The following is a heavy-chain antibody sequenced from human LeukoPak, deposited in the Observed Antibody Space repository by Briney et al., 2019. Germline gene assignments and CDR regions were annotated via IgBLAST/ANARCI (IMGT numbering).Heavy chain of an antibody. D-gene: IGHD2-8*01. CDR2: INPNSGGT. V-gene: IGHV1-2*02. CDR1: GYTLTGYY. CDR3: GRVINGFIDY. Sequence: GASVKVSCKASGYTLTGYYMHWVRQAPGQGLEWVGWINPNSGGTNYAQKFQGKFTMTSDTSTSTAYMELRSLRSDDTAMYYCGRVINGFIDYRGQGTLVTVSS. J-gene: IGHJ4*02.